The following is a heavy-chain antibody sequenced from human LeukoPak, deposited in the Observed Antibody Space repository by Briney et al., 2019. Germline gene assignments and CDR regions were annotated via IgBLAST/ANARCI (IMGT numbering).Heavy chain of an antibody. D-gene: IGHD5-12*01. Sequence: PGGSLRLSCAASGFTFSSYAMSWVRQAPGKGLEWVSAISGSGGSTYYADSVKGRFTISRDNSKNTLYLQMNSLRAEDTAVYYCAKGGGYEAQYYYYYLDVWGKGTTVTFSS. CDR2: ISGSGGST. CDR3: AKGGGYEAQYYYYYLDV. V-gene: IGHV3-23*01. J-gene: IGHJ6*03. CDR1: GFTFSSYA.